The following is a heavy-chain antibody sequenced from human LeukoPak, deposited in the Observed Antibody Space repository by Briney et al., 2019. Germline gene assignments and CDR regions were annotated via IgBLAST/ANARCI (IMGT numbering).Heavy chain of an antibody. CDR1: GFTFSTYW. V-gene: IGHV3-7*01. CDR2: IKQDGSEK. D-gene: IGHD3-10*01. CDR3: ARDYWFGESYFDY. Sequence: GGSLRLSCAASGFTFSTYWMTWVRQAPGKGLEWVANIKQDGSEKYYVDSVKGRFTISRDNAKNSLYLQMNILRAEDTAVYYCARDYWFGESYFDYWGQGTLFTVSS. J-gene: IGHJ4*02.